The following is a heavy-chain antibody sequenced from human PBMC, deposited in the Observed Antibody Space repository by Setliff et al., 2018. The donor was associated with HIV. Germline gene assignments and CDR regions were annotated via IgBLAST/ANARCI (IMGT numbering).Heavy chain of an antibody. CDR3: ARGPIRYSSGVRWFLGVESWYSGIDY. CDR2: IDHGGSP. Sequence: SETLSLTCAVYGRSLSIYFWTWIRQSPGKGLEWIGEIDHGGSPTYNPSFKSRVSISLDTANKQFSLTLSSVTAADTAVYFCARGPIRYSSGVRWFLGVESWYSGIDYWGQGTRVTVSS. D-gene: IGHD2-15*01. J-gene: IGHJ4*02. V-gene: IGHV4-34*01. CDR1: GRSLSIYF.